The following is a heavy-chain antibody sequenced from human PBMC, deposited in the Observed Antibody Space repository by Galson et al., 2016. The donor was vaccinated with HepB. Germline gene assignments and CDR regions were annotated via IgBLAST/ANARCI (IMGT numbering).Heavy chain of an antibody. Sequence: SETLSLTCNVSGGSISNRSYFWAWIRQPPGKGLEWIATIYYSGKTYYSPSLQNRVTISVDTSKNQFSLILTSGSAADTAVYYCANLQVGSITTSFEVWGQGTMFTVSS. CDR1: GGSISNRSYF. CDR2: IYYSGKT. V-gene: IGHV4-39*01. CDR3: ANLQVGSITTSFEV. D-gene: IGHD3-3*01. J-gene: IGHJ3*01.